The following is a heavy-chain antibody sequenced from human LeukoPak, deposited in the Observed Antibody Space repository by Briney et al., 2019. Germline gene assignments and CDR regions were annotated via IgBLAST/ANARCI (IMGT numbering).Heavy chain of an antibody. CDR3: ARDTYCSSTSCFPYYMDV. D-gene: IGHD2-2*01. J-gene: IGHJ6*03. CDR1: GYTFTSYD. Sequence: ASVKVSCKASGYTFTSYDINWVRQATGQGLEWMAWISAYYGNTNYAQKLQDRVTMTTDASTGIAYMELRSLRSDDTAVYYCARDTYCSSTSCFPYYMDVWGTGTTVTVSS. CDR2: ISAYYGNT. V-gene: IGHV1-18*01.